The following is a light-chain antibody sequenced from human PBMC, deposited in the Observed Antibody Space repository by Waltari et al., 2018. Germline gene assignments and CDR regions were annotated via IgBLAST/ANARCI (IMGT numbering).Light chain of an antibody. Sequence: SGRDSQNVGTYLAWYQQKPGQAPRLLISHASSRATGIPDRFSGSGSGTDFSLTISRLEPEDFAVYYCQNHERLPAMFGQGTNVEIK. CDR2: HAS. V-gene: IGKV3-20*01. J-gene: IGKJ1*01. CDR1: QNVGTY. CDR3: QNHERLPAM.